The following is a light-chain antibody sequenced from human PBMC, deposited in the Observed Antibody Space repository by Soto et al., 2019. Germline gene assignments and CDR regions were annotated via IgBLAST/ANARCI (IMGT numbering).Light chain of an antibody. J-gene: IGLJ1*01. CDR1: SSDVGGYDY. CDR3: TSYTTTSTYV. CDR2: EVT. Sequence: SALTQPASVSGSPGQSMTISCTGTSSDVGGYDYVSWYQQHPGKAPKFMLYEVTNRPSGVSHRFSGSKSGNTASLTISGLQAEDEADCYCTSYTTTSTYVFGTGTKVTVL. V-gene: IGLV2-14*01.